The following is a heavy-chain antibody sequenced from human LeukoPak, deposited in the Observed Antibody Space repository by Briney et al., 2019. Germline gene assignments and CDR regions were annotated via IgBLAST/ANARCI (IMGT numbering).Heavy chain of an antibody. CDR3: AVGYSSSWYSGNWFDP. V-gene: IGHV4-61*01. CDR1: GGSVSSGSYY. D-gene: IGHD6-13*01. CDR2: IYYSGST. Sequence: SETLSLTCTVSGGSVSSGSYYWSWIRQPPGKGLEWIGYIYYSGSTNYNPSLKSRVTISVDTSKNQFSLQLSSVTAADTAVYYCAVGYSSSWYSGNWFDPWGQGTLVTVSS. J-gene: IGHJ5*02.